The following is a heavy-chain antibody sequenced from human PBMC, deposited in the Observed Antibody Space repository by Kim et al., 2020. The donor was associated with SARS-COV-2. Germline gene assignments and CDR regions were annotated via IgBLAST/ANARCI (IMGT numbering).Heavy chain of an antibody. CDR1: GFTFSSYW. Sequence: GGSLRLSCAASGFTFSSYWMSWVRQAPGKGLEWVANIKQDGSEKYYVDSVKGRFTISRDNAKNSLYLQMNSLRAEDTAVYYCARDPVLLWFGEQGWFDPWGQGTLVTVSS. CDR2: IKQDGSEK. J-gene: IGHJ5*02. D-gene: IGHD3-10*01. V-gene: IGHV3-7*01. CDR3: ARDPVLLWFGEQGWFDP.